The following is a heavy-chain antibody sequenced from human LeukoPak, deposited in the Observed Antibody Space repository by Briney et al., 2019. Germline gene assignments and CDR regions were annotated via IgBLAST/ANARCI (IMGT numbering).Heavy chain of an antibody. CDR1: GFPFSTYW. CDR2: INTDGSST. V-gene: IGHV3-74*01. J-gene: IGHJ4*02. D-gene: IGHD5-12*01. CDR3: AKETGYSGYDYGDY. Sequence: GGSLRLSCAASGFPFSTYWMHWVRQAPGKGRVWVSRINTDGSSTSYEDSVKGRFTITRDNTKNTLYLQMNSLRAEDTAVYYCAKETGYSGYDYGDYWGQGTLVTVSS.